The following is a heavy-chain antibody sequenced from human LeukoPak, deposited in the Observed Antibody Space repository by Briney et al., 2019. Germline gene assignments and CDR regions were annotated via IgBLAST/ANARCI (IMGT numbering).Heavy chain of an antibody. CDR3: ARDRAKVIATLME. Sequence: GGSLRLSCAASGFTVSSNYMSWVRQAPGKGLEWVSVIYSGGNTYYADSVKGRFTISRDNSKNTLYLQMNSLRVEDTAVYYCARDRAKVIATLMEWGQGTLVTVSS. CDR1: GFTVSSNY. D-gene: IGHD2-21*01. CDR2: IYSGGNT. J-gene: IGHJ4*02. V-gene: IGHV3-66*01.